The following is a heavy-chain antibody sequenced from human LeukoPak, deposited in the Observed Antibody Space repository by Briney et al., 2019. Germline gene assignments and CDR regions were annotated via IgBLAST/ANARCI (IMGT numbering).Heavy chain of an antibody. D-gene: IGHD6-19*01. CDR2: IYYSGST. CDR3: ARKSRNSSGWYESWYYYYYMDV. CDR1: GGSISSYY. V-gene: IGHV4-59*04. Sequence: SETLSLTCTVSGGSISSYYWSWIRQPPGKGLEWIGYIYYSGSTYYNPSLKSRVTISVDTSKNQFSLKLSSVTAADTAVYYCARKSRNSSGWYESWYYYYYMDVWGKGTTVTVSS. J-gene: IGHJ6*03.